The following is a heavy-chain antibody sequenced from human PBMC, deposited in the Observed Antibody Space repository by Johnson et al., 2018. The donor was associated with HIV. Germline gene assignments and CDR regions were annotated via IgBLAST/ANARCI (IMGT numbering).Heavy chain of an antibody. J-gene: IGHJ3*02. CDR2: ISYDGSNK. Sequence: QVQLVESGGGLVQPGGSLRLSCAASGFTFSSYPMHWVRQAPGKGLEWVAVISYDGSNKYYADSVKGRFTISRDNAKNSLYLQMNSLRAEDTALYYCARDPEYCSGGSCYAAFDIWGQGTMVTVSS. CDR1: GFTFSSYP. V-gene: IGHV3-30-3*01. CDR3: ARDPEYCSGGSCYAAFDI. D-gene: IGHD2-15*01.